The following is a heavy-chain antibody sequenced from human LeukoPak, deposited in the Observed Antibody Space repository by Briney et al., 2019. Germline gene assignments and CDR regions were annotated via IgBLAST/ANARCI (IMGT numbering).Heavy chain of an antibody. CDR3: AKALRNYVSYWYFDL. CDR2: ISGSGAAT. CDR1: GFTFSRSV. D-gene: IGHD3-10*02. V-gene: IGHV3-23*01. J-gene: IGHJ2*01. Sequence: PGGSLRLSCTASGFTFSRSVMTWVRQAPGKGLQWVSGISGSGAATYYADSVKGRFTISRDNSKNTLYLQMNSLRADDTAVYYCAKALRNYVSYWYFDLWGRGTLVTVS.